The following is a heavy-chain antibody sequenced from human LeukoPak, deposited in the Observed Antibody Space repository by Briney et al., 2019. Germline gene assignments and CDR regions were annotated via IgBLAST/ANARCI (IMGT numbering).Heavy chain of an antibody. CDR2: ISGSGGST. Sequence: GGSLRLSCAASGFTFSSYAMSWVRQAPGRGLEWVSAISGSGGSTYYADSVKGRFTISRDNSKNTLYLQMNSLRAEDTAVYYCARPGGGTLLRWYFDYWGQGTLVTVSS. CDR1: GFTFSSYA. CDR3: ARPGGGTLLRWYFDY. J-gene: IGHJ4*02. D-gene: IGHD4-23*01. V-gene: IGHV3-23*01.